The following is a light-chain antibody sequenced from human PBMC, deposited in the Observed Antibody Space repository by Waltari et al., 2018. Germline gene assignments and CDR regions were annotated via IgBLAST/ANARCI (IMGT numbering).Light chain of an antibody. CDR3: TSYGGTNNFL. V-gene: IGLV2-8*01. Sequence: QSALTQPPSATGSPGQSVTISCPGGSWDLGSYWYVSWSQQHPGRAPKVIMYEVDKRPSGVPDRFSGSKSGTTASLTISGLKVEDEADYYCTSYGGTNNFLFGSGTKVTV. J-gene: IGLJ1*01. CDR1: SWDLGSYWY. CDR2: EVD.